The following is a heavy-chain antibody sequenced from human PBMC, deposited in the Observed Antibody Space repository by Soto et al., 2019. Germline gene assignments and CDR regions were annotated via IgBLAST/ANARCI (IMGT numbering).Heavy chain of an antibody. CDR1: GFTFSSYG. CDR3: AKVGQQLVVYYGMDV. J-gene: IGHJ6*02. D-gene: IGHD6-13*01. CDR2: ISYDGSNK. V-gene: IGHV3-30*18. Sequence: GSLRLSCAASGFTFSSYGMHWVRQAPGKGLEWVAVISYDGSNKYYADSVKGRFTISRDNSKNTLYLQMNSLRAEDTAVYYCAKVGQQLVVYYGMDVWGQGTTVTVSS.